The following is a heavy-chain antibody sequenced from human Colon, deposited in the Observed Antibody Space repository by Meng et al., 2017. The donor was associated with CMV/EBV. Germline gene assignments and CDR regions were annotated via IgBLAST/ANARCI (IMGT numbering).Heavy chain of an antibody. J-gene: IGHJ6*02. V-gene: IGHV3-48*03. D-gene: IGHD2-2*01. CDR2: ISSSSKTI. CDR1: GFIFNSYE. CDR3: ARSLVVPSARYYYGMDV. Sequence: GGSLRLSCAASGFIFNSYEMNWVRQGPGKGLEWISFISSSSKTIYYADSVKGRFTISRDNSKNSLFLQMDRLRAEDTALYYCARSLVVPSARYYYGMDVWGQGTTVTVS.